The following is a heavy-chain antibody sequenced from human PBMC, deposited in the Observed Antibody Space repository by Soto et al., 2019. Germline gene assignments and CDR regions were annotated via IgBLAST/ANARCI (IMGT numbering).Heavy chain of an antibody. V-gene: IGHV4-30-4*08. Sequence: SETLSLTCTVSGGYSDSSNYYCDWIRQPPGKGLEWIGHIYYNGNTYYNPSLKSRLTMSLDTSQNQFSLHLSSVIAADSASYFCARATTVTSSFFYYGLDVWGQGTTVTVSS. J-gene: IGHJ6*02. CDR2: IYYNGNT. D-gene: IGHD4-17*01. CDR1: GGYSDSSNYY. CDR3: ARATTVTSSFFYYGLDV.